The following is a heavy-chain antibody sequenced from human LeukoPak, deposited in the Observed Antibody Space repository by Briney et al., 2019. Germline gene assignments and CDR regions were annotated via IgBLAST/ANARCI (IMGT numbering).Heavy chain of an antibody. CDR3: ARDREERPYCSSTSCYYYYYGMDV. Sequence: GGSLRLSCAASGFTFSSYSMNWVRRAPGKGLEWVSSISSSSSYIYYADSVKGRFTISRDNAKNSLYLQMNSLRAEDTAVYYCARDREERPYCSSTSCYYYYYGMDVWGQGTTVTVSS. J-gene: IGHJ6*02. CDR1: GFTFSSYS. V-gene: IGHV3-21*01. CDR2: ISSSSSYI. D-gene: IGHD2-2*01.